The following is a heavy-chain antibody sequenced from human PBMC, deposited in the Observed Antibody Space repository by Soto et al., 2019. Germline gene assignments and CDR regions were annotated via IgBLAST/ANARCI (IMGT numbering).Heavy chain of an antibody. CDR1: GFTFSSYG. J-gene: IGHJ4*02. V-gene: IGHV3-33*01. CDR3: ARDRGGGATLFLVY. Sequence: QVQLVESGGGVVQPGRSLRLSCAASGFTFSSYGMHWVRQAPGKGLEWVAVIWYDGSNKYYADSVKGRFTISRDNXXXXLYLQMNSLRAEDTAVYYCARDRGGGATLFLVYWGQGTLVTVSS. D-gene: IGHD1-26*01. CDR2: IWYDGSNK.